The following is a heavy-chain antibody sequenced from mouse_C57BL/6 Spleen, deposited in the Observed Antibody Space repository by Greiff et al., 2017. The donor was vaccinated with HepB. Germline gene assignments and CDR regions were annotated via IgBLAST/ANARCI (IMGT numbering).Heavy chain of an antibody. D-gene: IGHD2-3*01. Sequence: QVQLQQPGAELVKPGASVKLSCKASGYTFTSYWMHWVKQRPGQGLEWIGMIHPNSGSTNYNEKFKSKATLTVDKSSSTAYMQLSSLTSEDSAVYYCARSSDGYYWFAYWGRGTLVTVSA. CDR1: GYTFTSYW. V-gene: IGHV1-64*01. J-gene: IGHJ3*01. CDR3: ARSSDGYYWFAY. CDR2: IHPNSGST.